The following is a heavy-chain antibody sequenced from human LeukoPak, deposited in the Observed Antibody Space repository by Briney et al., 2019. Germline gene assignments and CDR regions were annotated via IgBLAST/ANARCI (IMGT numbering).Heavy chain of an antibody. CDR2: IYWNSGII. J-gene: IGHJ4*02. Sequence: PGGSLRLSCAASGFTFDDYAMHWVRQAPGQGLEWVSSIYWNSGIITYADSVRGRFTISRDNADNSLFLQMDSLRPEDTALYYCTKDETKYTFGNAFDYWGQGTLVTVSS. V-gene: IGHV3-9*01. D-gene: IGHD4-23*01. CDR3: TKDETKYTFGNAFDY. CDR1: GFTFDDYA.